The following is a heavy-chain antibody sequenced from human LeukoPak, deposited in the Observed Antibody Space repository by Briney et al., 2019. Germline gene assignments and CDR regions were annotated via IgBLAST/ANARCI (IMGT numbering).Heavy chain of an antibody. CDR3: ARSGYCSSTSCYRPGWFDP. Sequence: PSETLSLTCAVYGGSFSGYYWSWIRQPPGKGLGWIGEINHSGSTNYNPSLKSRVTISVDTSKNQFSLKLSSVTAADTAVYYCARSGYCSSTSCYRPGWFDPWGQGTLVTVSS. CDR1: GGSFSGYY. D-gene: IGHD2-2*03. CDR2: INHSGST. V-gene: IGHV4-34*01. J-gene: IGHJ5*02.